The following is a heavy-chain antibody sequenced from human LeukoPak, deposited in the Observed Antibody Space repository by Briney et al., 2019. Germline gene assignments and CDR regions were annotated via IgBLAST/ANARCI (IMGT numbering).Heavy chain of an antibody. D-gene: IGHD4-11*01. V-gene: IGHV3-30*03. J-gene: IGHJ4*02. Sequence: GGSLRLSCAASGFTFSSYGMHWVRQAPGKGLEWVAVISYDGSNKYYADSVKGRFTISRDNSKNTLYLQMNSLRAEDTAVYYCARSRTTVTWYYFDYWGQGTLVTVSS. CDR1: GFTFSSYG. CDR3: ARSRTTVTWYYFDY. CDR2: ISYDGSNK.